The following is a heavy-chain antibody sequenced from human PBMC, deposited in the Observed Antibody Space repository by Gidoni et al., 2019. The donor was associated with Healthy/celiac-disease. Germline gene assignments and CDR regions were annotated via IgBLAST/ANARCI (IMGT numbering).Heavy chain of an antibody. CDR2: IYPGDSDT. J-gene: IGHJ4*02. CDR1: GYSFTSYW. Sequence: EVQLVQSGAEVKKPGESLKISCKGSGYSFTSYWIGWVRQMPGKGLEWMGIIYPGDSDTRYSPSFQGQVTISADKSISTAYLQWSSLKASDTAMYYCARDRRDGYNYWDWIERPYYFDYWGQGTLVTVSS. D-gene: IGHD5-12*01. CDR3: ARDRRDGYNYWDWIERPYYFDY. V-gene: IGHV5-51*01.